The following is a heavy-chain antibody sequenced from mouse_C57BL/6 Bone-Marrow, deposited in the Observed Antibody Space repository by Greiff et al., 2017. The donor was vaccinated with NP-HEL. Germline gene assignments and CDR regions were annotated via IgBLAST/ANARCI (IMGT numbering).Heavy chain of an antibody. CDR3: ARDVFWGAMDY. Sequence: EVKLMESEGGLVQPGSSMKLSCTASGFTFSDYYMAWFRQVPEKGLEWVANINYDGSSTYYLDSLKSRFIISRDNAKNILYLQMSSLKSEDTATYYCARDVFWGAMDYWGQGTSVTVSS. V-gene: IGHV5-16*01. CDR2: INYDGSST. CDR1: GFTFSDYY. J-gene: IGHJ4*01.